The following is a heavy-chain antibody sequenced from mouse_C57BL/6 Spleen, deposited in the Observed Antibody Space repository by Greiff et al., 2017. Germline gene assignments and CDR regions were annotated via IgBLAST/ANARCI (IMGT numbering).Heavy chain of an antibody. CDR2: INPNNGGP. Sequence: EVQLQQSGPELVKPGASVKMSCKASGYTFTDYNMHWVKQSHGQSLEWIGYINPNNGGPSYNQKFKGKATLTVNKSASTAYIELRSRTSEDSAVYYCSRETDYDCFDYWGQGTTLTVSS. V-gene: IGHV1-22*01. J-gene: IGHJ2*01. CDR3: SRETDYDCFDY. D-gene: IGHD2-4*01. CDR1: GYTFTDYN.